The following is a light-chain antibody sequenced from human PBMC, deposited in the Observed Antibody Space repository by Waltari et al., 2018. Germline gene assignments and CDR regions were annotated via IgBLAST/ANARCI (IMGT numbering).Light chain of an antibody. CDR1: QGISSD. CDR2: GSS. J-gene: IGKJ1*01. V-gene: IGKV3-15*01. Sequence: EIVMTQSPATLSVSPGERATLSCRAMQGISSDLAWYQQKPGHAPRLLIVGSSTRATGVPARFSGSGSGTDFTLTISSLQSEDFGVYYCQQSKIWPAFGQGTKVEIK. CDR3: QQSKIWPA.